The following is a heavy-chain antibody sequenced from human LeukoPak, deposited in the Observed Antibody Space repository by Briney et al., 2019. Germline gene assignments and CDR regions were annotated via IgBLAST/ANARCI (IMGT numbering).Heavy chain of an antibody. CDR2: IRYDGSNK. J-gene: IGHJ4*02. CDR3: AKDKDFSTWRGGTPDY. CDR1: GFNFSISY. V-gene: IGHV3-30*02. D-gene: IGHD3-3*01. Sequence: GGSLRLSCTASGFNFSISYMMWVRQAPGEGLEWVTFIRYDGSNKFYADSVKGRFTVSRDNTKKTLYLQMNSLRAEDTAIYYCAKDKDFSTWRGGTPDYWGQGTLVTVSS.